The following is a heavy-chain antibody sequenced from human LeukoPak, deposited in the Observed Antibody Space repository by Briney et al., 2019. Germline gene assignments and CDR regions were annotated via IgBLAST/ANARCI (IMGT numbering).Heavy chain of an antibody. V-gene: IGHV3-66*01. CDR1: GFTFSSNY. CDR3: ARAKYYYDSSGYSRLFDY. D-gene: IGHD3-22*01. J-gene: IGHJ4*02. CDR2: IYSGGST. Sequence: GGSLRLSCAASGFTFSSNYMSWVRQAPGKGLEWVSVIYSGGSTYYADSVKGRFTISRDNSKNTLYLQMNSLRAEDTAVYYCARAKYYYDSSGYSRLFDYWGQGTLVTVSS.